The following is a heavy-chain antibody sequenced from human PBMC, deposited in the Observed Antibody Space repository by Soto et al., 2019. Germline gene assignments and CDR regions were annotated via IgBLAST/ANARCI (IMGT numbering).Heavy chain of an antibody. D-gene: IGHD7-27*01. Sequence: QVQRVQSGAEVKKPGASVKVSCKASGYTFTGYYMHWGRQAPGQGIEWMGGINPNSGGTNYAQKFQGRVTMTRDTSISTAHMELRRLRSDDTAVYYCARVGTPGAFDIWGQGTMVTVAS. CDR3: ARVGTPGAFDI. CDR2: INPNSGGT. CDR1: GYTFTGYY. V-gene: IGHV1-2*02. J-gene: IGHJ3*02.